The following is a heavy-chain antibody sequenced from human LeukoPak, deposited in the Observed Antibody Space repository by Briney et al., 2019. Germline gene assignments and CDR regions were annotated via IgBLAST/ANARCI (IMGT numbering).Heavy chain of an antibody. D-gene: IGHD6-6*01. CDR1: GGSVRRDNYY. J-gene: IGHJ6*03. Sequence: SESLSLTCTVSGGSVRRDNYYWTWIRQPAGSGLEWIGRIYTSGTTDYNPSLRTRVTISVDASRNQFSLNLSSVTAADTAVYYCARWSGSVTARNYYYMDVWGEGTTVTVSS. CDR2: IYTSGTT. CDR3: ARWSGSVTARNYYYMDV. V-gene: IGHV4-61*02.